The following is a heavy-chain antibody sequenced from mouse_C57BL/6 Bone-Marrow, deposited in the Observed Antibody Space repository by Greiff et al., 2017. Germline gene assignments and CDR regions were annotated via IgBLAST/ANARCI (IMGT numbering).Heavy chain of an antibody. Sequence: EVMLVESEGGLVQPGSSMTLSCTASGFTFSDYYMAWVRQVPVHGLEWVANINYDGGSTYYLNSLKSRFIISRDNAKNILYLQMSSLKSEDTATYYCAREYGNYEWYFDVWGTGTTVTVSS. CDR3: AREYGNYEWYFDV. D-gene: IGHD2-10*02. CDR1: GFTFSDYY. V-gene: IGHV5-16*01. CDR2: INYDGGST. J-gene: IGHJ1*03.